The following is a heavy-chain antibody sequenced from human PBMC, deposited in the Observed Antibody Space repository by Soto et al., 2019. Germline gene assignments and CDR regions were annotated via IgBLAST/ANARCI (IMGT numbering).Heavy chain of an antibody. D-gene: IGHD3-9*01. V-gene: IGHV3-53*02. Sequence: EVQLVETGGGLIQPGGSLRLSCAASGFTVSSNYMSWVRQAPGKGLEWVSVIYSGGSTNYADSVKGRFTISRDNSKNTLYLQMNSLRAEDTAVYYCARAPYDILTGYYGPLDYWGQGTLVTVSS. CDR3: ARAPYDILTGYYGPLDY. CDR2: IYSGGST. CDR1: GFTVSSNY. J-gene: IGHJ4*02.